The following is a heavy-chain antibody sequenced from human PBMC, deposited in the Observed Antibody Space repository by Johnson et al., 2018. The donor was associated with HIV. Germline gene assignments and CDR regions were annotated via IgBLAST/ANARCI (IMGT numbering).Heavy chain of an antibody. D-gene: IGHD6-19*01. CDR3: ARVVRGSNGWRGAFDI. Sequence: EVQLVEYGGGVVRPGGSLRLSCADSGFKFDDHSMSWVRQAPGKGLEWVSVINWNGDSAGYADSVQGRFTISRDNAKNSLYLQMNSLRAEDTAFYYWARVVRGSNGWRGAFDIWGQGTKVTVSS. CDR2: INWNGDSA. J-gene: IGHJ3*02. V-gene: IGHV3-20*04. CDR1: GFKFDDHS.